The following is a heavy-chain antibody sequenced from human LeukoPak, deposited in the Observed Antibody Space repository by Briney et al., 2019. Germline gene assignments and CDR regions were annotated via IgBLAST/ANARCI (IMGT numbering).Heavy chain of an antibody. CDR3: ARSAMVRGLIELFDY. J-gene: IGHJ4*02. D-gene: IGHD3-10*01. V-gene: IGHV4-59*08. CDR2: IYYSGST. Sequence: SETLSLTCTVSGGSISGYFWSWIRQPPGKGLEWIGYIYYSGSTNYNPSLKGRVTISVDTSKNQFSLKLSSVTAADTAVYYCARSAMVRGLIELFDYWGQGTLVTVSS. CDR1: GGSISGYF.